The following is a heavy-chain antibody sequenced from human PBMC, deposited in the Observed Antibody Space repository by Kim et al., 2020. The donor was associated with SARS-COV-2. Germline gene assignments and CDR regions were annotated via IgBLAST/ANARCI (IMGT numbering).Heavy chain of an antibody. CDR3: AREGAAADTPVGY. CDR2: IYYSGST. CDR1: GGSISSYY. V-gene: IGHV4-59*01. J-gene: IGHJ4*02. Sequence: SETLSLTCTVSGGSISSYYWSWIRQPPGKGLEWIGYIYYSGSTNYNPSLKSRVTISVDTSKNQFSLKLSSVTAADTAVYYCAREGAAADTPVGYWGQGTLVTVSS. D-gene: IGHD6-13*01.